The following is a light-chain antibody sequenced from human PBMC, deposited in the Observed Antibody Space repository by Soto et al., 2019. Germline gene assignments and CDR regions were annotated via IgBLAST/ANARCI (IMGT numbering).Light chain of an antibody. J-gene: IGLJ1*01. CDR1: SSDIGYYDY. V-gene: IGLV2-14*01. CDR3: SSHSSSSAYYV. Sequence: QSALTQPASVSGSPGQSITISCTGTSSDIGYYDYVSWYQHHSGKAPKLIIYEVNSRPSGVSNRFSGSKSVNTASLTISGLQAEDEADYFCSSHSSSSAYYVFGPGTNLTVL. CDR2: EVN.